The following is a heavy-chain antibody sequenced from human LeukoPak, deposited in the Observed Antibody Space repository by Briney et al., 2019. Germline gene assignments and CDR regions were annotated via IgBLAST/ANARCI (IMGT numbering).Heavy chain of an antibody. D-gene: IGHD2-21*02. Sequence: GGSLRLSCAASGFTFSSYSMNWVRQAPGKGLEWVSSISSSNSYIYYADSVKGRFTISRDNAKNSLYLQMNSLRAEDTAVYYCARDNDCGGDCYSVGFDYWGQGTLVTVSS. CDR3: ARDNDCGGDCYSVGFDY. J-gene: IGHJ4*02. CDR1: GFTFSSYS. CDR2: ISSSNSYI. V-gene: IGHV3-21*01.